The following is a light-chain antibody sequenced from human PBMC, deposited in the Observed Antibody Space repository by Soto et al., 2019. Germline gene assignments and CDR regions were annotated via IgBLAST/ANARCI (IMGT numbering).Light chain of an antibody. CDR2: GAS. Sequence: MSQSPATLSVSPWERVTLSCRASQSVTTNMAWYQQKPGQAPRLLIYGASTRATGIPARFSGSGSGTDFTLTISSLQSEDFAVYYCQQYNNWPPWTFGQGTKVDIK. J-gene: IGKJ1*01. V-gene: IGKV3-15*01. CDR3: QQYNNWPPWT. CDR1: QSVTTN.